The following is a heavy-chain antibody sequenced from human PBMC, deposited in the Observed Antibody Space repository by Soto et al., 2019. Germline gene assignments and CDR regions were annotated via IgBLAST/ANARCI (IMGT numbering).Heavy chain of an antibody. CDR3: ARAFFYQGSDSRGYSFEAFEF. D-gene: IGHD3-22*01. CDR2: ISAHTGSS. V-gene: IGHV1-18*01. Sequence: QVQLVQSGAEVKKPGASVKVSCKASGYTFTSSGMSWVRQAPGQGLEWMGWISAHTGSSEYAQRFQRRVTMTTYRSTSTAYMELRSLTSDDTAVYYCARAFFYQGSDSRGYSFEAFEFWGPGTLVTVSS. CDR1: GYTFTSSG. J-gene: IGHJ3*01.